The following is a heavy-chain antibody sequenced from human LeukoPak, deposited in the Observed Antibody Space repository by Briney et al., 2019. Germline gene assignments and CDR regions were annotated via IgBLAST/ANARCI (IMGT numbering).Heavy chain of an antibody. CDR3: AREEALGSGSFDY. V-gene: IGHV4-59*01. D-gene: IGHD1-26*01. Sequence: SETLSLTCTVSGGSISTYYWSWIRQPPGKGLEWIGYIYYSGSASYNPSLKSRVTISVDTSKNQFSLKLSSVTAADTAVYYCAREEALGSGSFDYWGQGTLVTVSS. CDR1: GGSISTYY. CDR2: IYYSGSA. J-gene: IGHJ4*02.